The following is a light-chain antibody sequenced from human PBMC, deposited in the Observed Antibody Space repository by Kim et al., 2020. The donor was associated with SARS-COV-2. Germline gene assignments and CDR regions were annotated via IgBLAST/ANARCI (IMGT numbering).Light chain of an antibody. V-gene: IGLV1-44*01. CDR3: AACDASLKGWV. CDR2: TDN. CDR1: SSNIGNNT. J-gene: IGLJ3*02. Sequence: GQRVTISCSGSSSNIGNNTVSWFHQLPGTAPKLLIYTDNQRPSGVPDRFSGSKSGTSASLAISGLQSEDEADYYCAACDASLKGWVFGGGTQLTVL.